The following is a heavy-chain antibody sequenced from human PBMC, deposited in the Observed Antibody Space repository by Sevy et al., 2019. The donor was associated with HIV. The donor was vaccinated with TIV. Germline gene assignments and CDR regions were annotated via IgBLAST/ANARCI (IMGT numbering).Heavy chain of an antibody. V-gene: IGHV3-7*01. J-gene: IGHJ4*02. CDR3: AKGNSGSFDY. CDR1: GFSFSTYW. CDR2: IKQDESEK. D-gene: IGHD3-22*01. Sequence: GGCLRLSCAASGFSFSTYWMHWVRQAPGKGLEGVANIKQDESEKYYVASVKGRFTISRDNAKNSVYLEMNSLRPEDTALYYCAKGNSGSFDYWGQGTLVYVSS.